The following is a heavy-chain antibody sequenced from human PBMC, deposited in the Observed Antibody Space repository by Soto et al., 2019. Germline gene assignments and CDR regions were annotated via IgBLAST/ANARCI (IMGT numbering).Heavy chain of an antibody. J-gene: IGHJ4*02. CDR3: AREGSYDGGGHSKFGY. Sequence: QVQLVQSGAEVKKPGSSVKVSCKASGGTFSSYTISWVRQAPGQGLEWMGEIIPMFGTTNYARNFQDRVTITADESTATAYLELTSLRSEDTAIYYCAREGSYDGGGHSKFGYWGQGTQVSVSS. V-gene: IGHV1-69*01. CDR1: GGTFSSYT. D-gene: IGHD3-22*01. CDR2: IIPMFGTT.